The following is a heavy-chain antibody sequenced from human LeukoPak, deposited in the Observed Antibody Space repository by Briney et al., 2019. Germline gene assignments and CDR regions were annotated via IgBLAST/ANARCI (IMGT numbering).Heavy chain of an antibody. J-gene: IGHJ4*02. CDR1: GFTFSNYA. D-gene: IGHD2-2*01. V-gene: IGHV3-48*02. CDR2: ISSSSSTI. Sequence: EGSLRLSCAASGFTFSNYAMNWVRQTPGKGLEWVSYISSSSSTIYYADSVKGRFIISRDNAKKSLYLHMNSLRDEDTAVYYCARDGGYCSSTNCHLDYWGQGTLVTVSS. CDR3: ARDGGYCSSTNCHLDY.